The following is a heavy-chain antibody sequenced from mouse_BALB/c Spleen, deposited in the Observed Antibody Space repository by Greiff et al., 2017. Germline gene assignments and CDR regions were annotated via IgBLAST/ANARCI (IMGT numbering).Heavy chain of an antibody. J-gene: IGHJ3*01. CDR1: GFTFSSYG. CDR3: ARHRGSDGFYYDYEFAY. V-gene: IGHV5-6*01. Sequence: EVHLVESGGDLVKPGGSLKLSCAASGFTFSSYGMSWVRQTPDKRLEWVATISSGGSYTYYPDSVKGRFTISRDNAKNTLYLQMSSLKSEDTAMYYCARHRGSDGFYYDYEFAYWGQGTLVTVSA. CDR2: ISSGGSYT. D-gene: IGHD2-4*01.